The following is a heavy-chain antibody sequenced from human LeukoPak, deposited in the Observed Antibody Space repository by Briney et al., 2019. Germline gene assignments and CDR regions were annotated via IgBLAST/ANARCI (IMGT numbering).Heavy chain of an antibody. CDR3: ARLRSGNFDY. J-gene: IGHJ4*02. CDR1: GGSISSSSYY. V-gene: IGHV4-39*01. Sequence: SETLSLTCTVSGGSISSSSYYWGWIRQPPGKGLEWIGSIYYSGSTYYNPPLKSRVTISVDTSKNQFSLKLSSVTAADTAVCYCARLRSGNFDYWGQGTLVTVSS. CDR2: IYYSGST. D-gene: IGHD1-26*01.